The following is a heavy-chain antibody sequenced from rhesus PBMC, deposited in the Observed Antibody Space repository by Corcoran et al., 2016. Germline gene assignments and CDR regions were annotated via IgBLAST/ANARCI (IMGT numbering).Heavy chain of an antibody. CDR3: ARETPYGTSYLFDY. CDR2: IYGSSGST. Sequence: QVQLQESGPGVVKPSETLSLTCAVSGYSISSGYDWSWIRQPPGKGLEWIWYIYGSSGSTNYNPSLKNRVTISKDTSKNQFSLKLSSVTAADTAVYYCARETPYGTSYLFDYWGQGVLVTVSS. J-gene: IGHJ4*01. V-gene: IGHV4-76*01. CDR1: GYSISSGYD. D-gene: IGHD4-29*01.